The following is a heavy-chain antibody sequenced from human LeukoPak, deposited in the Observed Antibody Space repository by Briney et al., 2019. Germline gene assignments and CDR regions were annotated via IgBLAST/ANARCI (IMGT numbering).Heavy chain of an antibody. CDR2: IYYSGST. CDR3: ARDRSYAFDI. CDR1: GGSISSYY. Sequence: PSETLSLTCTVSGGSISSYYWSWIRQPPGKGLEWIGYIYYSGSTNYNPSLKSRVTISVDTSKNQFSLKLSSVTAADTAVYSCARDRSYAFDIWGQGTMVTVSS. J-gene: IGHJ3*02. V-gene: IGHV4-59*01. D-gene: IGHD3-10*01.